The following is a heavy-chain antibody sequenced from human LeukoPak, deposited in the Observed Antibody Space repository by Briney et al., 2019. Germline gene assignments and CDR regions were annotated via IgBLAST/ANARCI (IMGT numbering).Heavy chain of an antibody. V-gene: IGHV4-59*01. Sequence: PSETLSLTCTVSGGSITGYYWSWIRQSPGKGLEWIGYIYYTGSTNYNPSLKSRVTISLDTSKNQFSLKLRSVTAADTAVYYCARGEWETSDYYYMDVWGKGTTVTISS. CDR3: ARGEWETSDYYYMDV. CDR2: IYYTGST. J-gene: IGHJ6*03. CDR1: GGSITGYY. D-gene: IGHD1-26*01.